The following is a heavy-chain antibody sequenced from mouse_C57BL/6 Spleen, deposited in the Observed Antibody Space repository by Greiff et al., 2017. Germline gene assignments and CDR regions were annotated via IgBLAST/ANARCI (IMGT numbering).Heavy chain of an antibody. CDR3: ARDFYYDGRPWYFDV. CDR2: ISYDGSN. J-gene: IGHJ1*03. D-gene: IGHD1-1*01. Sequence: DVQLQESGPGLVKPSQSLSLTCSVTGYSITSGYYWNWIRQFPGNKLEWMGYISYDGSNNYNPSLKNRIPITRDTSKNQFFLKLNSVTTEDTATYYCARDFYYDGRPWYFDVWGTGTTVTVSS. CDR1: GYSITSGYY. V-gene: IGHV3-6*01.